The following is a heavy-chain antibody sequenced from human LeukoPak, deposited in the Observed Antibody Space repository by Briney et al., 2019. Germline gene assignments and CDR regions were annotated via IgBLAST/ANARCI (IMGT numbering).Heavy chain of an antibody. J-gene: IGHJ4*02. CDR1: GFTFGEYG. Sequence: GRSLRLSCTASGFTFGEYGLSWVRQAPGKGLEWVGFIRSKAYGGTTEYTASVKGRFTISRDDSKSIAYLQMNSLKTEDTAMYYCTRAGNTMIVVADFDYWGQGTLVTVSS. CDR3: TRAGNTMIVVADFDY. V-gene: IGHV3-49*04. D-gene: IGHD3-22*01. CDR2: IRSKAYGGTT.